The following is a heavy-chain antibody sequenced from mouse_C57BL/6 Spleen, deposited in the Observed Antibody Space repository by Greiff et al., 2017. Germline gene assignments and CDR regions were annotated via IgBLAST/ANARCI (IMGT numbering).Heavy chain of an antibody. CDR1: GYAFSSSW. D-gene: IGHD4-1*01. J-gene: IGHJ2*01. Sequence: QVQLQQSGPELVKPGASVKISCKASGYAFSSSWMNWVKQRPGKGLEWIGRIYPGDGDTNYNGKFKGKATLTADKSSSTAYMQLSSLTSEDSAVYFGASDILGRAYFDYWGQGTTLTVSS. CDR3: ASDILGRAYFDY. CDR2: IYPGDGDT. V-gene: IGHV1-82*01.